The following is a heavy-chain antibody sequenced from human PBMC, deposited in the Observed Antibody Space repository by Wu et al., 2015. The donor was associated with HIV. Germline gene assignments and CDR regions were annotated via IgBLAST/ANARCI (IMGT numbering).Heavy chain of an antibody. V-gene: IGHV1-2*02. CDR1: GYTFTGYY. CDR3: ARGRGPNYYDGR. Sequence: QVQLVQSGAEVKKPGASVKVSCKASGYTFTGYYIHWVRQAPGQGLEWMGGINPKSGGTNYAQKFQGRVTMTRDTSIRTAYMEVSRLRSDDTAVYYCARGRGPNYYDGRLGQGTTVTVSS. J-gene: IGHJ6*03. D-gene: IGHD3-10*01. CDR2: INPKSGGT.